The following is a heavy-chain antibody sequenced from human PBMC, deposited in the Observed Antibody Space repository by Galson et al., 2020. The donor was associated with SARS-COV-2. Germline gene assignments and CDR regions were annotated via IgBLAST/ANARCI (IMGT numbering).Heavy chain of an antibody. CDR3: AKNPGSSTWDPHFDY. V-gene: IGHV1-2*02. Sequence: ASVKVSCKASGYTITGYYIHWVRQAPGQGLEWMGWINPNSGGTNYAQEFQGRVTMTRDTSISTAYMDLRRLRFDDTAVYYCAKNPGSSTWDPHFDYWGQGTLVTVSS. CDR1: GYTITGYY. CDR2: INPNSGGT. D-gene: IGHD6-13*01. J-gene: IGHJ4*02.